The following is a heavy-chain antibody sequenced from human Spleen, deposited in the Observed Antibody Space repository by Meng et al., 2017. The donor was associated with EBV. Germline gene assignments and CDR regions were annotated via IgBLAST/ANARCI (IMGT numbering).Heavy chain of an antibody. V-gene: IGHV1-69*06. Sequence: QLQLVQSGAEVKKXXXXXKXXCKATGGTFSDDTISWVRQAPGQGLEWMAGITPIFGTTNYAQNFQDRVTISADTSTTTLSMELISLRSDDTAVYYCASLTEYSSGSTSWGQGTLVTVSS. CDR3: ASLTEYSSGSTS. J-gene: IGHJ5*02. CDR1: GGTFSDDT. CDR2: ITPIFGTT. D-gene: IGHD6-19*01.